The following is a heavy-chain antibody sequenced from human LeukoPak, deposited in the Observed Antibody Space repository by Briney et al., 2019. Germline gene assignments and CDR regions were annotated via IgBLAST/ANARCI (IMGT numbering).Heavy chain of an antibody. V-gene: IGHV3-30*18. CDR3: VKSLDRHYNDIHGPLSH. J-gene: IGHJ4*02. Sequence: GGSLRLSCAASGFTFSDYGMYWVRQAPGKGLEWVAAISYEGSNKYYGDSVKGRITISRDNARNTVDLQMNSLRAEDTAVYYCVKSLDRHYNDIHGPLSHWGQGTLVTVSS. CDR2: ISYEGSNK. D-gene: IGHD3-22*01. CDR1: GFTFSDYG.